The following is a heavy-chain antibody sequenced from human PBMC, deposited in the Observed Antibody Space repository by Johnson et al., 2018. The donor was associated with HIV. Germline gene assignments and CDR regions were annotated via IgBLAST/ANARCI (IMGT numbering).Heavy chain of an antibody. J-gene: IGHJ3*02. Sequence: QVQLVESGGGVVQPGRSLRLSCAASGFTFSSYAMHWVRRAPGKGLEWVAIISYDGSSKYYADSVKGQFTISRDNSKNTLHLQMNNVRAEDTAIYYCARSDSGYDAFDIWGQGTMVTVSA. CDR1: GFTFSSYA. D-gene: IGHD5-12*01. CDR3: ARSDSGYDAFDI. CDR2: ISYDGSSK. V-gene: IGHV3-30-3*01.